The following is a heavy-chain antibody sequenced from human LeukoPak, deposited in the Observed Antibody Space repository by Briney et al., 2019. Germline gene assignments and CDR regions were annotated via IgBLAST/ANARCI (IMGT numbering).Heavy chain of an antibody. CDR1: GFTFSNYA. CDR2: ISSSGTNT. V-gene: IGHV3-64*01. Sequence: PGGSLRLSCAASGFTFSNYAMHWVRQAPGKGLEYVSGISSSGTNTYYANSVKGRFTISRDNSKNTLYLQMGSLRAEDMAVYYCAKGLGYCSGGSCYGSYYYMDVWGKGTTVTVSS. CDR3: AKGLGYCSGGSCYGSYYYMDV. J-gene: IGHJ6*03. D-gene: IGHD2-15*01.